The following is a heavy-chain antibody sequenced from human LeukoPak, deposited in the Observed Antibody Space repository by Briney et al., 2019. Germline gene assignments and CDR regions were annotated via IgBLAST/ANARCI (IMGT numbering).Heavy chain of an antibody. CDR2: IYSGGST. J-gene: IGHJ1*01. V-gene: IGHV3-53*01. CDR1: GFTVSSNY. Sequence: PGGSLRLSCAASGFTVSSNYMSWVRQAPGKGLEWVSVIYSGGSTYYADSVKGRFTISRDNSKNTLYLQMNSLRAEDTAVCYCARDSDSSGYYYAAGYFQHWGQGTLVTVSS. CDR3: ARDSDSSGYYYAAGYFQH. D-gene: IGHD3-22*01.